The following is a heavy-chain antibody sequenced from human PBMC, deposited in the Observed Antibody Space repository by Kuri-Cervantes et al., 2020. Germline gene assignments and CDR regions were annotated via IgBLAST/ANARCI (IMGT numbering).Heavy chain of an antibody. CDR2: IYYSGST. V-gene: IGHV4-59*01. CDR1: GGSISSYY. J-gene: IGHJ1*01. D-gene: IGHD2-15*01. CDR3: ASYCSGGSCSSGYLQH. Sequence: GSLRLSCTVSGGSISSYYWSWIRQPPGKGLEWIGYIYYSGSTNYNPSLKSRVTISVDTSKNQFSLKLSSVTAADTAVYYCASYCSGGSCSSGYLQHWGQGTLVTVSS.